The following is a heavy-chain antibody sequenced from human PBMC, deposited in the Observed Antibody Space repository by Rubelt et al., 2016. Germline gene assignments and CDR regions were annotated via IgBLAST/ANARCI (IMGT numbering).Heavy chain of an antibody. D-gene: IGHD3-22*01. CDR1: GFSLSTSGMC. J-gene: IGHJ6*02. Sequence: QVTLRESGPALVKPTQTLTLTCTFSGFSLSTSGMCVSWIRQPPGKALEWLARIDWDDDKYYSTSLKTRLTISKDTSKNQVVRTITNMDPVDTATYYCARILLPDYYDSSGGMDVWGQGTTVTVSS. V-gene: IGHV2-70*15. CDR2: IDWDDDK. CDR3: ARILLPDYYDSSGGMDV.